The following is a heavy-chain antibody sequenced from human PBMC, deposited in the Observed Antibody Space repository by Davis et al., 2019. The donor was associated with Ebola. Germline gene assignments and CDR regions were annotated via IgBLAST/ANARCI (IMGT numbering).Heavy chain of an antibody. V-gene: IGHV3-53*01. D-gene: IGHD4/OR15-4a*01. J-gene: IGHJ3*01. CDR3: TRGGADDPLDV. CDR2: IYVGGDT. CDR1: GFTVSDNY. Sequence: GGSLRLSCAVSGFTVSDNYVTWVRQAPGKGLEWVAVIYVGGDTYYTDSVKGRFTIPRDNSKNTVSLQMNSLRVEDTAVYYCTRGGADDPLDVWGRGTMVTVSS.